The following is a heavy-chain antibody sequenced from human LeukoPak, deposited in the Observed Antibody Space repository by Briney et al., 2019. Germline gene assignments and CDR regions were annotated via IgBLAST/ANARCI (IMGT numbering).Heavy chain of an antibody. Sequence: GGSLRLSCEASGFTFTSFWMSWVRQAPGKGLEWVAVISYDGSNKYYADSVKGRFTISRDNSKNTLYLQMNSLRAEDTAVYYCARVGEYSSSWYGAYYFDYWGQGTLVTVSS. CDR2: ISYDGSNK. CDR1: GFTFTSFW. CDR3: ARVGEYSSSWYGAYYFDY. J-gene: IGHJ4*02. D-gene: IGHD6-13*01. V-gene: IGHV3-30-3*01.